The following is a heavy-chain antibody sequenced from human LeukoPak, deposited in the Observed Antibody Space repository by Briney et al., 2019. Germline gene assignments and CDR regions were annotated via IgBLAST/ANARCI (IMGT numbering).Heavy chain of an antibody. CDR2: ISYDGSNK. V-gene: IGHV3-30*04. Sequence: GGSLRLSCAASGFTFSSYAMHWVRQAPGKGLEWVAVISYDGSNKYYADSVKGRFTISRDNSKNTLYLQMNSLRAEDTAVYYCARGDCSSTSCYGYTDYWGQGTLVTVSS. CDR1: GFTFSSYA. D-gene: IGHD2-2*01. CDR3: ARGDCSSTSCYGYTDY. J-gene: IGHJ4*02.